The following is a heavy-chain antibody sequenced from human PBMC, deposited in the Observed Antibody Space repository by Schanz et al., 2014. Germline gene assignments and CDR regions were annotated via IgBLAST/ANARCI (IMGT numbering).Heavy chain of an antibody. J-gene: IGHJ3*02. CDR3: ARDRGHGDLPGDI. CDR2: IYHSGNT. Sequence: QVQLQESGPGLVKPSGTLSLTCAVSGASISSSNWWSWVRQPPGKGLEWIGEIYHSGNTNYNASLKSRVTISMHTSKNQFSLKLSSVTAADTAVYYCARDRGHGDLPGDIWGQGTMVTVSS. V-gene: IGHV4-4*02. D-gene: IGHD4-17*01. CDR1: GASISSSNW.